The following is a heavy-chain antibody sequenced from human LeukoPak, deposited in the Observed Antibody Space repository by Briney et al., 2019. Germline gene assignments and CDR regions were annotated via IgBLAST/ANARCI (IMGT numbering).Heavy chain of an antibody. V-gene: IGHV3-7*01. J-gene: IGHJ4*02. CDR2: IKQDGSEK. D-gene: IGHD3-22*01. CDR3: ARDEYYYDSSGYYGFDY. Sequence: GGSLRLSCAASGFTFSSYWMSWVRQAPGKGLEWVANIKQDGSEKYYVDSVKGRFTISRDNAKNSLYLQMNSLRAEDTAVYYCARDEYYYDSSGYYGFDYWGQGTLVTVSS. CDR1: GFTFSSYW.